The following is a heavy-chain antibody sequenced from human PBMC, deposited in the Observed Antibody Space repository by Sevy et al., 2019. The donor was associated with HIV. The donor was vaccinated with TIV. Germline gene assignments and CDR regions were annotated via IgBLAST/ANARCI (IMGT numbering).Heavy chain of an antibody. Sequence: GGSLRLSCTASGFTFSTYDIHWVRQAPGKGLEWVAIITHDGNYRYYSDSVRGRFSMSSDNSKNTAYLQISGLSVEDTAVYYCAKNRPPGGSYFSRHGMDVWGRGTTVTVSS. D-gene: IGHD3-16*01. CDR1: GFTFSTYD. CDR2: ITHDGNYR. V-gene: IGHV3-30*18. CDR3: AKNRPPGGSYFSRHGMDV. J-gene: IGHJ6*02.